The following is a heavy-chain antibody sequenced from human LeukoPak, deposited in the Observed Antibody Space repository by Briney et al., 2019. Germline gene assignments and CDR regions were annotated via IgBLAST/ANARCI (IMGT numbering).Heavy chain of an antibody. CDR1: GYTFTSYG. CDR2: ISAYNGNT. CDR3: ARGAPVAGSNNWFDP. Sequence: GASVKVSCKASGYTFTSYGISWVRQAPGQGLEWMGWISAYNGNTNNAQKLQGRVTMTTDTSTSTAYMELRSLRSDDTAVYYCARGAPVAGSNNWFDPWGQGTLVTVSS. J-gene: IGHJ5*02. D-gene: IGHD6-19*01. V-gene: IGHV1-18*01.